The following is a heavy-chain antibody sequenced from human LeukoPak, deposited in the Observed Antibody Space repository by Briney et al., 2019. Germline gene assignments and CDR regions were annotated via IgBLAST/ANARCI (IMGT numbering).Heavy chain of an antibody. D-gene: IGHD2-2*01. J-gene: IGHJ4*02. CDR3: ARSRYCSSTSCYGFLDY. V-gene: IGHV3-33*01. Sequence: PGGSLSLSCAASGFTFSTYGMHWVRQAPGKGLQWVAVIWYDGSNKQYADSVKGRFTISRDNSKTTLYLQMNSLRAEDTAVYYCARSRYCSSTSCYGFLDYWGQGTLVTVSS. CDR1: GFTFSTYG. CDR2: IWYDGSNK.